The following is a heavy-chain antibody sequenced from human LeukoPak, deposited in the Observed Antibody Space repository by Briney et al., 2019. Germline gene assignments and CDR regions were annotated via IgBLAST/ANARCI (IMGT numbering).Heavy chain of an antibody. Sequence: GRSLRLSCAASGFTFSNYAMHWVRQAPGKGLEWVAVISYDGSNKHYTDSVKGRFTISRDNSKNTLYLQMSSLRAEDTSMYYCARPQSKWELLSYFDYWGQGTLVTVSS. CDR3: ARPQSKWELLSYFDY. D-gene: IGHD1-26*01. J-gene: IGHJ4*02. CDR1: GFTFSNYA. CDR2: ISYDGSNK. V-gene: IGHV3-30-3*01.